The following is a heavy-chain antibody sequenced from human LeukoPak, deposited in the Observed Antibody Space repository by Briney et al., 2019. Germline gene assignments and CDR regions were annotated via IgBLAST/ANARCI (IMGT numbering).Heavy chain of an antibody. CDR2: IRYDGSNK. J-gene: IGHJ3*02. CDR3: ATFPGGYCSSTSCQVFAFDI. V-gene: IGHV3-30*02. CDR1: GFTFSSYW. Sequence: GGSLRLSCAASGFTFSSYWMSWVRQAPGKGLEWVAFIRYDGSNKYYADSVKGRFTISRDNSKNTLYLQMNSLRAEDTAVYYCATFPGGYCSSTSCQVFAFDIWGQGTMVTVSS. D-gene: IGHD2-2*01.